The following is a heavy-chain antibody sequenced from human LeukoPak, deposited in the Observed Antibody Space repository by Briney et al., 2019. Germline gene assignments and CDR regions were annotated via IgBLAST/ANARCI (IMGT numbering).Heavy chain of an antibody. V-gene: IGHV4-31*03. CDR2: IYYSGST. CDR1: GGSISSGGYY. D-gene: IGHD3-22*01. J-gene: IGHJ4*02. CDR3: ARFLRSSGYYSFDY. Sequence: PSQTLSLTCTVSGGSISSGGYYWSWIRQHPGRGLEWIGYIYYSGSTYYNPSLKSRVTISVDTSKNQFSLKLSSVTAADTAVYYCARFLRSSGYYSFDYWGQGTLVTVSS.